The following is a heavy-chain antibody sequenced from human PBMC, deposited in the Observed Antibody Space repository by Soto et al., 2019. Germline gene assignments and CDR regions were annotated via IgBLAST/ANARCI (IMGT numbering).Heavy chain of an antibody. V-gene: IGHV5-51*01. Sequence: GESLKISCKGSGYSFTSYWIGWVRQMPGKGLEWMGIIYPGDSDTRYSPSFQGQVTISADKSISTAYLQWSSLKASDTAMYYCARHAGYCTNGVCYTDAYYYYRMDVWGQGTTVTVSS. CDR3: ARHAGYCTNGVCYTDAYYYYRMDV. CDR1: GYSFTSYW. CDR2: IYPGDSDT. D-gene: IGHD2-8*01. J-gene: IGHJ6*02.